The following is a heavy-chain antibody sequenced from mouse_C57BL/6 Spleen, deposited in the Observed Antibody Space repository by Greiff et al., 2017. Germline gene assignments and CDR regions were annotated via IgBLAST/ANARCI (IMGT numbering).Heavy chain of an antibody. CDR2: ISSGGDYI. V-gene: IGHV5-9-1*02. CDR3: TRGGLRYYFDY. D-gene: IGHD1-1*01. Sequence: EVKLVDSGAGLVKPGGSLKLSCAASGFTFSSYAMSWVRQTPEKRLEWVAYISSGGDYIYYADTVKGRFTISRDNARNTLYLQMSSLKSEDTAMYYCTRGGLRYYFDYWGQGTTLTVSS. J-gene: IGHJ2*01. CDR1: GFTFSSYA.